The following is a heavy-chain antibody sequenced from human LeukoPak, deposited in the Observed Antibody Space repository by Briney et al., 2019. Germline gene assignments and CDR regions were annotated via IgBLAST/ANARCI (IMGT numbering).Heavy chain of an antibody. D-gene: IGHD3-22*01. Sequence: GGSLRLSCVASGFTVSSYYVSWVRQAPGKGLEWVSVIYSGGSTYYAASVEGRFTVSRDNPKNTLYLAMKSLRADDTAVDYCARDLHPRLTGYFDYWGQGTVVTVSS. CDR3: ARDLHPRLTGYFDY. CDR2: IYSGGST. V-gene: IGHV3-53*01. CDR1: GFTVSSYY. J-gene: IGHJ4*02.